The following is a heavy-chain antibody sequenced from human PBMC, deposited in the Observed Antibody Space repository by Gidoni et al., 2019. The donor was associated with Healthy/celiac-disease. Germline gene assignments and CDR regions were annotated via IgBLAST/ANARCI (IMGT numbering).Heavy chain of an antibody. CDR1: GGTFSSNA. J-gene: IGHJ6*02. CDR3: ARARRYSGYGPKAYYYYGMDV. Sequence: QVQLVQSGAEVKKPGSSVKVSCKASGGTFSSNAISWVRQAPGQGLEWMGRIIPILGIANYAQKFQGRVTITADKSTSTAYMELSSLRSEDTAVYYCARARRYSGYGPKAYYYYGMDVWGQGTTVTVSS. D-gene: IGHD5-12*01. V-gene: IGHV1-69*04. CDR2: IIPILGIA.